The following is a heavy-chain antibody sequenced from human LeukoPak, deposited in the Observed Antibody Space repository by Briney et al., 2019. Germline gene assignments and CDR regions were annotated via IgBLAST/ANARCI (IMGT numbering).Heavy chain of an antibody. Sequence: GASVKVSCKASGYTFTSYYMHWVRQAPGQGLEWMGIINPSGGSTSYAQKFQGRVTMTRDTSTSTVYMELSSLRSEDTAVYYRARDSRTIFGVGPSTPPDYWGQGTLVTVSS. V-gene: IGHV1-46*01. D-gene: IGHD3-3*01. CDR1: GYTFTSYY. CDR2: INPSGGST. CDR3: ARDSRTIFGVGPSTPPDY. J-gene: IGHJ4*02.